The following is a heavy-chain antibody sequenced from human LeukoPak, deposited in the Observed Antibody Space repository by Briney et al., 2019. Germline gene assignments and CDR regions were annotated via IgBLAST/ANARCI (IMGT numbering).Heavy chain of an antibody. J-gene: IGHJ5*02. Sequence: PSETLSLTCAVYGGSFSGYYWSWIRQPPGKGLEWIGEINHSGSTNYNPSLKSRVTISVDTSKNQFSLKVNSVTAADTALYYCARAPRKAWFDPWGQGTLVTVSS. CDR2: INHSGST. D-gene: IGHD1-14*01. V-gene: IGHV4-34*01. CDR3: ARAPRKAWFDP. CDR1: GGSFSGYY.